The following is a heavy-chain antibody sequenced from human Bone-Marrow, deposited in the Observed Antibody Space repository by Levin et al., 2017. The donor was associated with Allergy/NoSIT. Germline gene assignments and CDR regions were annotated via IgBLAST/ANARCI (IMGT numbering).Heavy chain of an antibody. CDR1: GYSFSDHW. CDR3: ARGRWYAMDV. J-gene: IGHJ6*02. Sequence: QPGESLKISCAATGYSFSDHWLHWVRQVPGKGLVWVAGISGHGTTTTYADSVKGRFTVSRDNAKNTLFLQMNSLGADDTAVFYCARGRWYAMDVWGQGTTVTVSS. CDR2: ISGHGTTT. D-gene: IGHD4-23*01. V-gene: IGHV3-74*01.